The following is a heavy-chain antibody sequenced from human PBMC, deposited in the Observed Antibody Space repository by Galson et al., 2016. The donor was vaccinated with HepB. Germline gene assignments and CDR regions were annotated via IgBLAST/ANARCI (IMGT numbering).Heavy chain of an antibody. V-gene: IGHV3-74*01. Sequence: SLRLSCAASGFTFSTYWMHWVRQAPGKGLVWLSRVNTDGSGADYADSVKGRFTISRDNSKNTLYLEMNSLRAEDTAVYYCVEQRKGAPYGMDVWGQGTTVTVSS. CDR1: GFTFSTYW. CDR3: VEQRKGAPYGMDV. D-gene: IGHD1/OR15-1a*01. J-gene: IGHJ6*02. CDR2: VNTDGSGA.